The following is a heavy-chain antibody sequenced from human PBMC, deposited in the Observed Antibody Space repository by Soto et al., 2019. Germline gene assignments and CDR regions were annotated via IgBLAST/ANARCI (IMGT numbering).Heavy chain of an antibody. Sequence: GRSLRLSCAASGFTFSSYAMSWVRQAPGKGLEWVSAISGSGGSTYYADSVKGRFTISRDNSKNTLYLQMNSLSAEDTAVYYCATDIVVVPAVPWGQGTLVTVSS. CDR2: ISGSGGST. D-gene: IGHD2-2*01. CDR1: GFTFSSYA. CDR3: ATDIVVVPAVP. J-gene: IGHJ5*02. V-gene: IGHV3-23*01.